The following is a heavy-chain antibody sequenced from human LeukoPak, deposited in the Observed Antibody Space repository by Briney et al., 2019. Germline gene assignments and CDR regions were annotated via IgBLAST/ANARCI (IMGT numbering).Heavy chain of an antibody. CDR1: GGTFSSYA. CDR2: IIPIFGTA. CDR3: AGVWLLFRFDY. V-gene: IGHV1-69*13. J-gene: IGHJ4*02. Sequence: ASVKVSCKASGGTFSSYAISWVRQAPGQGLEWMGGIIPIFGTANYAQKFQGRVTITADESTSTAYMELSSLRSEDTAVYYCAGVWLLFRFDYWGQGTLVTVSS. D-gene: IGHD2-21*02.